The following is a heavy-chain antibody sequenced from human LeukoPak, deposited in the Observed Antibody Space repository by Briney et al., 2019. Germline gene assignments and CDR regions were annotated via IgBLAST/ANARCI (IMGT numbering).Heavy chain of an antibody. V-gene: IGHV3-74*01. D-gene: IGHD6-6*01. CDR1: GFTFSSYW. Sequence: GGSLRLSCAASGFTFSSYWMHWVRQAPRKGLVWVSHINTDGSSTTYADSVKGRLTISRDNAKNTLYLQMNSLRAEDTAVYYCARSGGSSSLGYWGQGTLVTVSS. CDR2: INTDGSST. CDR3: ARSGGSSSLGY. J-gene: IGHJ4*02.